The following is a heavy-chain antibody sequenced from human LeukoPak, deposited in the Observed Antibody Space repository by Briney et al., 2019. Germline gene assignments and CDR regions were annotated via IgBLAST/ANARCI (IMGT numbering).Heavy chain of an antibody. CDR2: IYPDDSRT. CDR3: ARPNYGSADY. J-gene: IGHJ4*02. CDR1: GYRFTKSW. V-gene: IGHV5-51*01. Sequence: GESLKISCKGSGYRFTKSWIGWVRQTPGKGLEWMGIIYPDDSRTKYSPSFQGQVTISADNSISTAYLQWTSLQASDTAIYYCARPNYGSADYWGQGTLVTVSS. D-gene: IGHD3-10*01.